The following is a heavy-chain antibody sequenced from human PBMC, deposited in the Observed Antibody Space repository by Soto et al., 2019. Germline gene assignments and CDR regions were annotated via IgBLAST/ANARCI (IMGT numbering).Heavy chain of an antibody. CDR1: GFTFTSSA. D-gene: IGHD2-8*01. J-gene: IGHJ4*02. CDR2: IAVGSGYT. CDR3: AADATAWQQMVPSDY. Sequence: SVKVSCKASGFTFTSSAFQWVRQARGQRLEWIGWIAVGSGYTDYAQRFQDRVTLTRDMSTATTYMELSRLTSEDTAIYYCAADATAWQQMVPSDYWGQGTLVTGS. V-gene: IGHV1-58*01.